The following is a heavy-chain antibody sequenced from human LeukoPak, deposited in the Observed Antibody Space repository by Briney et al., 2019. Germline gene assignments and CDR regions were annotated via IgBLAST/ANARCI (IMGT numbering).Heavy chain of an antibody. CDR1: GFIFSNYA. J-gene: IGHJ6*03. CDR3: AKALLWFGERTPYYYYYMDV. CDR2: ISGSDGST. D-gene: IGHD3-10*01. V-gene: IGHV3-23*01. Sequence: TGGSLRLSCAASGFIFSNYAMTWVRQAPGKGLEWVSTISGSDGSTYYADSVKGRFTIFRDDSKNTLYLQMNSLRADDTAVYYCAKALLWFGERTPYYYYYMDVWGKGTTVTISS.